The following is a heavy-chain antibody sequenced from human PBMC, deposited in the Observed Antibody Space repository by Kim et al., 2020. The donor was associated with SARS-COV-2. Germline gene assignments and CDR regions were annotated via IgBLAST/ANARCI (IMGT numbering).Heavy chain of an antibody. D-gene: IGHD5-12*01. CDR3: AKYYSGYDFSGMDV. J-gene: IGHJ6*02. CDR1: GFTFSSYA. CDR2: ISGSGGST. Sequence: GGSLRLSCAASGFTFSSYAMSWVRQAPGKGLEWVSAISGSGGSTYYADSVKGRFTISRDNSKNTLYLQMNSLRAEDTAVYYCAKYYSGYDFSGMDVWGQGTTVTVSS. V-gene: IGHV3-23*01.